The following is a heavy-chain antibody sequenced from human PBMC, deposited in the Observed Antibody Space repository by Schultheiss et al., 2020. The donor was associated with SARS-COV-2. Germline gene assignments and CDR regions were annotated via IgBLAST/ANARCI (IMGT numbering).Heavy chain of an antibody. CDR2: ISYDGSNK. J-gene: IGHJ4*02. CDR3: ARDRGFIGVFHY. V-gene: IGHV3-30*03. CDR1: GFTFSSYS. Sequence: GESLKISCAASGFTFSSYSMNWVRQAPGKGLEWVAVISYDGSNKYYADSVKGRFTISRDNSKNTLYLQMNSMRAEDTAVYYCARDRGFIGVFHYWGQGTLVTVSS. D-gene: IGHD2-15*01.